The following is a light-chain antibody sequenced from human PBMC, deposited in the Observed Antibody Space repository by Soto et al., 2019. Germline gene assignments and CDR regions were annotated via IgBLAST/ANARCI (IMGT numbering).Light chain of an antibody. CDR2: DAS. CDR3: QHRYNWPPA. J-gene: IGKJ5*01. CDR1: QRVSNY. V-gene: IGKV3-11*01. Sequence: EIVLTQSPATLSLSPGERATLSCRASQRVSNYLGWYQQRPGQAPRLLIYDASERATGIPARFSGSGSGTDFTLTINSLEPEDFAVYYCQHRYNWPPAFGQGTRLEIK.